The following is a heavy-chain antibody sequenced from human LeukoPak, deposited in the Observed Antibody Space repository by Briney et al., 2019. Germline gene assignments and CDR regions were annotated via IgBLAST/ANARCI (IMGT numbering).Heavy chain of an antibody. CDR1: GYTFTGYY. CDR3: ASMIIQQPGGFDY. D-gene: IGHD3-22*01. CDR2: INPNSGGT. V-gene: IGHV1-2*02. Sequence: ASVKVSCKASGYTFTGYYMHWVRQAPGQGLEWMGWINPNSGGTNYAQKFQGRVTITRDTSISTAYMELSRLRSDDTAVYYCASMIIQQPGGFDYWGQGTLVTVSS. J-gene: IGHJ4*02.